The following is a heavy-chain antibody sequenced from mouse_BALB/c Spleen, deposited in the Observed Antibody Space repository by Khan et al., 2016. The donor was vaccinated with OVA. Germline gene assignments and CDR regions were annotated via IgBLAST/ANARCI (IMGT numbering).Heavy chain of an antibody. CDR1: GYTFTKYW. V-gene: IGHV1-63*02. D-gene: IGHD1-1*01. CDR3: ALPYYYGSNFATMDD. Sequence: QVQLQQSGAELVRPGTSVKMSCKADGYTFTKYWIGWVKQRPGHGLEWIGDIYPGNGNTNYNEKFKGKATLTTDTSSNTAYMQLSSLTSEDSAIYYYALPYYYGSNFATMDDWGQGTSVTVSS. J-gene: IGHJ4*01. CDR2: IYPGNGNT.